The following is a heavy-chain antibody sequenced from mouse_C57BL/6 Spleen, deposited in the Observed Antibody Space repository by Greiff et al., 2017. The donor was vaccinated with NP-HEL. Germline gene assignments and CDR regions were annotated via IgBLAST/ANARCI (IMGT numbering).Heavy chain of an antibody. Sequence: QVQLQQSGAELMKPGASVKLSCKATGYTFTGYWIEWVKQRPGHGLEWIGEILPGSGSTSYNEKFKGKATFTADTSSNTAYMQLSSLTTEDSAIYYCARGGYDYGLYAMDYWGQGTSVTVSS. CDR2: ILPGSGST. J-gene: IGHJ4*01. CDR3: ARGGYDYGLYAMDY. D-gene: IGHD2-4*01. V-gene: IGHV1-9*01. CDR1: GYTFTGYW.